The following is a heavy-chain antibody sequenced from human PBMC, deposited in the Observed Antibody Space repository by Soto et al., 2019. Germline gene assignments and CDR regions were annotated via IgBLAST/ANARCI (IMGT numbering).Heavy chain of an antibody. D-gene: IGHD6-13*01. CDR3: VKDMGAAAGFDY. V-gene: IGHV3-30*18. CDR1: GFTFSNNG. J-gene: IGHJ4*02. Sequence: QVHLVESGGGVVQPGRSLRLSCAASGFTFSNNGMHWVRQAPGKGLEWMGVISYEGSEKYYAGSVKGRFTISRDNSKNTLYLQMDTLRAEDPAIYYCVKDMGAAAGFDYWGQGILVTVSS. CDR2: ISYEGSEK.